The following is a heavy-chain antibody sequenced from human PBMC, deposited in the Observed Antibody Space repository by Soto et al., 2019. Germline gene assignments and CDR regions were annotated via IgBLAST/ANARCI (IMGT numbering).Heavy chain of an antibody. CDR3: ARGVGSSPPRY. CDR2: IYASGSP. V-gene: IGHV4-59*01. D-gene: IGHD1-26*01. CDR1: GGSISVYY. J-gene: IGHJ4*02. Sequence: SETLSLTCTISGGSISVYYWSWVRQPPGHELEWIGYIYASGSPYYNPSLRSRVTISAHTSKNQISLKLTSPTAADTAVYYCARGVGSSPPRYWGRGTLVTVSS.